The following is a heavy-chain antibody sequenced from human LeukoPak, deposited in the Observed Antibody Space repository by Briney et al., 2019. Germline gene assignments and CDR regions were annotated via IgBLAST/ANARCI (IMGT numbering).Heavy chain of an antibody. CDR1: GYTFTSYD. CDR3: ARSVTSGYCSSTSCYYYYYYGMDV. V-gene: IGHV1-8*01. J-gene: IGHJ6*02. D-gene: IGHD2-2*01. CDR2: MNPNSGNT. Sequence: ASVKVSCTASGYTFTSYDINWVRQATGQGLEWMGWMNPNSGNTGYAQKFQGRVTMTRNTSISTAYMELRSLRSEDTAVYYCARSVTSGYCSSTSCYYYYYYGMDVWGQGTTVTVSS.